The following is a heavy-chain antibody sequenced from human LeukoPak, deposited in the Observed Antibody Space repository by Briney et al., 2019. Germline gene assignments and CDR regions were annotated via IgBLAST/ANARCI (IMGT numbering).Heavy chain of an antibody. Sequence: ASVKVSCKASGGTFSSYAISWVRQAPGQGLEWMGRIIPILGIANYAQKFQGRVTITADKSTSTAYMELSSLRSEDTAVYYCATDDSSSWYDAFDIWGQGTMVTVSS. CDR1: GGTFSSYA. D-gene: IGHD6-13*01. CDR2: IIPILGIA. CDR3: ATDDSSSWYDAFDI. J-gene: IGHJ3*02. V-gene: IGHV1-69*04.